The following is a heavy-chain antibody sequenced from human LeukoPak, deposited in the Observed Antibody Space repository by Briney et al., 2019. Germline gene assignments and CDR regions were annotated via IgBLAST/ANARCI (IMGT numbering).Heavy chain of an antibody. D-gene: IGHD3-10*01. V-gene: IGHV4-59*01. CDR2: IQSIGST. CDR1: GGSISSYY. J-gene: IGHJ5*02. CDR3: ERRNDFYGSGRQSYFDP. Sequence: PSETLSLTCTVSGGSISSYYLTWISQSPEKGLEWIGYIQSIGSTNYNPSLKSRLTILVDTSKNHFSFLLTSVLAADTTFYYCERRNDFYGSGRQSYFDPWGQGTLVIVSS.